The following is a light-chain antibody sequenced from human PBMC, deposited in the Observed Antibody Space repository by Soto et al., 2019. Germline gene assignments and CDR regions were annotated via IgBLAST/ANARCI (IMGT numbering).Light chain of an antibody. CDR1: QCVXNN. J-gene: IGKJ5*01. Sequence: EIGVTHSAATLSVSKGETATLSCRASQCVXNNVDWYQQKPGQAPRFLXLGASTRATGIPARLSGSGSGTEFTLTISSLQSEYFAVYYCQQYNNWPSTFGQGTRLEI. CDR3: QQYNNWPST. V-gene: IGKV3-15*01. CDR2: GAS.